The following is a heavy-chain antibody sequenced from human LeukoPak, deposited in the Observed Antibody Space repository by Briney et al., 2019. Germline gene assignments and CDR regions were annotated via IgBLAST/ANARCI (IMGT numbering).Heavy chain of an antibody. CDR1: GGSISSYY. CDR3: ARLPARGWYLDY. Sequence: SETLSLTCTVSGGSISSYYWSWIRQPPGKGLEWIGDISTSGSTNYNPSLKSRVTISVDTSKNQFSPKLSSVTAADTAVYYCARLPARGWYLDYWGQGTLVTVSS. D-gene: IGHD6-19*01. CDR2: ISTSGST. V-gene: IGHV4-4*09. J-gene: IGHJ4*02.